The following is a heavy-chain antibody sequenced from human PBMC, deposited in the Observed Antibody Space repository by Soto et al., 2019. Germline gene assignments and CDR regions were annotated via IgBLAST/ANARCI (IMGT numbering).Heavy chain of an antibody. J-gene: IGHJ3*02. CDR2: IIPIFGTA. Sequence: QVQLVQSGAEVKKPGSSVKVSCKASGGTFSSYAISWVRQAPGQGLEWMGGIIPIFGTANYAQKFRGRVTITAYKSTITAYMEQRSLRSEDTDVYSCARSREAFIFDIWGQGTMVTVSS. CDR3: ARSREAFIFDI. CDR1: GGTFSSYA. V-gene: IGHV1-69*14. D-gene: IGHD3-16*02.